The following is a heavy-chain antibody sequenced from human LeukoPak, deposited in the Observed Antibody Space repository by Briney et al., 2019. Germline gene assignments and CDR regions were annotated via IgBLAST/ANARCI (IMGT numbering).Heavy chain of an antibody. Sequence: GGSLRLSCAASGFTFSSYAMSWVRQAPGKGLEWVSAISGSGGSTYYADSVKGRFTISRDNSKNTLYLQMNSLRAEDTAVYYCAKPGLSCDSSGYAHYYYGMDVWGQGTTVTVSS. J-gene: IGHJ6*02. D-gene: IGHD3-22*01. CDR2: ISGSGGST. CDR3: AKPGLSCDSSGYAHYYYGMDV. V-gene: IGHV3-23*01. CDR1: GFTFSSYA.